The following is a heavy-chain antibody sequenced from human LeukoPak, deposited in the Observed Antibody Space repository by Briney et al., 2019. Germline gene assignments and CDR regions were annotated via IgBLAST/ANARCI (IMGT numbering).Heavy chain of an antibody. Sequence: ASVKVSCKTSGGTFNNSAISWVRQAPGQGLEWMGWINPNSGGTNYAQKFQGRVTMTRDTSISTAYVELSRLRSDDTAVYYCATDTDSIFGVVSRFDYWGQGTLVTVSS. J-gene: IGHJ4*02. CDR1: GGTFNNSA. V-gene: IGHV1-2*02. D-gene: IGHD3-3*01. CDR2: INPNSGGT. CDR3: ATDTDSIFGVVSRFDY.